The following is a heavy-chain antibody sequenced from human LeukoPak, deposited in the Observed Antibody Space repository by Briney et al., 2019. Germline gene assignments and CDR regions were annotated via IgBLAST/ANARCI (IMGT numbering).Heavy chain of an antibody. V-gene: IGHV3-23*01. CDR2: ISGSGGST. CDR1: GFTFSSYA. J-gene: IGHJ4*02. CDR3: AKGRRGYSSSPVDC. D-gene: IGHD6-6*01. Sequence: GGSLRLSCAASGFTFSSYAMSWVRQAPGKGLEWVSAISGSGGSTYYADSVKGRFTISRDNSKNTLNLQMSSLRAEDTAVYYCAKGRRGYSSSPVDCWGQGTLVTVSS.